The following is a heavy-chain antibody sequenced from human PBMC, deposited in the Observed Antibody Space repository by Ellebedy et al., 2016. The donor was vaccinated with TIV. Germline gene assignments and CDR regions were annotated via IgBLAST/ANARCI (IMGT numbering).Heavy chain of an antibody. D-gene: IGHD4-23*01. J-gene: IGHJ5*02. V-gene: IGHV4-39*01. Sequence: MPSETLSLTCVVSGVSMITSRYHWAWTRPPPGKGPEWLGSAHFSGTPYYNPSLNCRVTISVDPSKNQFSLTLNSVAAADTAVYYCVGRAVVPTAVSWFDTWGQGALVTVSS. CDR1: GVSMITSRYH. CDR3: VGRAVVPTAVSWFDT. CDR2: AHFSGTP.